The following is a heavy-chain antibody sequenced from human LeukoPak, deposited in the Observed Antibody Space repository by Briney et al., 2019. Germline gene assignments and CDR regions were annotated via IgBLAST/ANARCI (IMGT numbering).Heavy chain of an antibody. D-gene: IGHD3-9*01. CDR2: IYTSGTT. CDR3: DAIVTACGDDAFDI. CDR1: GGSVRSYY. V-gene: IGHV4-4*07. J-gene: IGHJ3*02. Sequence: AETLTLTCTVSGGSVRSYYWGWIRQSAGKGLEWIVRIYTSGTTKYNPSFERRVYMFVDTPKNQVSPDLNSVTGADTGLLFCDAIVTACGDDAFDIWGQGTMVTVSS.